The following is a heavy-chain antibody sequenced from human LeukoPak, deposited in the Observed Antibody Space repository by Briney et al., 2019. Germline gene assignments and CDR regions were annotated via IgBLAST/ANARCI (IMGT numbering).Heavy chain of an antibody. CDR3: ARGERATGDYGPFDY. Sequence: SETLSLTCTVSGGSISNYFWSWIRQTPGRGLEWIAYIYSSGSTNYNPSLKSRVTISIDTPKNQFSLKMTSVTAADTAVYYCARGERATGDYGPFDYWGQGTLVTVSS. CDR1: GGSISNYF. CDR2: IYSSGST. J-gene: IGHJ4*02. D-gene: IGHD4-17*01. V-gene: IGHV4-59*08.